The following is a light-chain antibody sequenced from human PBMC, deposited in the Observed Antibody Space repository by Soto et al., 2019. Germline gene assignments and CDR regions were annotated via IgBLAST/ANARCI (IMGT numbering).Light chain of an antibody. CDR2: WGS. Sequence: DIVMNQSPSSLSVTPGEPASISCRSSQSLLHSSGHYFLNWYLRKPGQSPQLLIYWGSNRASGVPDRFSGSGSGTDFTLQIRGVEAEDVGVYYCMQAAQTRTFGQGTKVEIK. CDR1: QSLLHSSGHYF. V-gene: IGKV2-28*01. CDR3: MQAAQTRT. J-gene: IGKJ1*01.